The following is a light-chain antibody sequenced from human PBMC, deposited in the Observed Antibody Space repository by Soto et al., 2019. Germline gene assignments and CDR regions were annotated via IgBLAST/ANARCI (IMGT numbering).Light chain of an antibody. CDR1: SSDVGGYNS. CDR3: CSYAGSYTGV. J-gene: IGLJ2*01. Sequence: QSALTQPRSVSGSPGQSVTISCTGTSSDVGGYNSVSWYQQHPGKAPQLMIYDVSKRPSGVPDRFSGSKSGNTASLTISGLQAEDEADYYCCSYAGSYTGVFGGGTKVTVL. CDR2: DVS. V-gene: IGLV2-11*01.